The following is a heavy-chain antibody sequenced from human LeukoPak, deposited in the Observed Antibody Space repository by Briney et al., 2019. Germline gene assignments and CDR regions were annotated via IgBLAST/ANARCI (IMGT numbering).Heavy chain of an antibody. J-gene: IGHJ5*02. CDR1: GYTFTSYY. V-gene: IGHV1-2*02. CDR2: INPNSGGT. Sequence: ASVKVSCKASGYTFTSYYMHWVRQAPGQGLEWMGWINPNSGGTNYAQKFQGRVTMTRDTSISTAYMELSRLRSDDTAVYYCARDRTRRGYNWFDPWGQGTLVTVSS. CDR3: ARDRTRRGYNWFDP.